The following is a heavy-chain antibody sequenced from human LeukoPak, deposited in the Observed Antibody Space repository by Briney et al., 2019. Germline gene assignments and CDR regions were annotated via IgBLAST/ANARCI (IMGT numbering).Heavy chain of an antibody. J-gene: IGHJ5*01. CDR3: KRVYIGWFDY. D-gene: IGHD1-1*01. Sequence: GGSLRLSCAASGFTFSSYSINWVRQAPGKGLEWVSSISSGSNHIFYADSVKGRITISRDNARNSVSLQMNSLRAEDTAVYYWKRVYIGWFDYWGQGRLV. CDR2: ISSGSNHI. V-gene: IGHV3-21*01. CDR1: GFTFSSYS.